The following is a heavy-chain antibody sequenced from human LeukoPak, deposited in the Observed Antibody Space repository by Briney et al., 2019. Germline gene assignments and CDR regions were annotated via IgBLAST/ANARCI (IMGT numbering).Heavy chain of an antibody. V-gene: IGHV1-24*01. CDR3: ATAITGTTRPHDYYYYMDV. Sequence: ASVKVSCKVSGYTLTELSMHWVRQAPGKGLEWMGGFDPEDGETIYAQKFQGRVTMTEDTSTDTAYMELSSLRSEDTAVYYCATAITGTTRPHDYYYYMDVWGKGTTVTVSS. CDR2: FDPEDGET. J-gene: IGHJ6*03. CDR1: GYTLTELS. D-gene: IGHD1-7*01.